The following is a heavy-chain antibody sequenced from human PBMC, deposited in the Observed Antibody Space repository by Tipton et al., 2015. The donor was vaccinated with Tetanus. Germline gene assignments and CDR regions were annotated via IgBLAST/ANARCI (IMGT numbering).Heavy chain of an antibody. D-gene: IGHD6-19*01. V-gene: IGHV3-11*01. CDR1: GFTFSDYY. J-gene: IGHJ6*02. Sequence: SLRLSCAASGFTFSDYYMSWIRQAPGKGLEWVSYISSSGSTIYYADSVKGRFTISRDNAKNSLYLQMNSLRAEDTAVYYCARVLRSVAGPGDYYYGMDVWGQGTTVTVSS. CDR3: ARVLRSVAGPGDYYYGMDV. CDR2: ISSSGSTI.